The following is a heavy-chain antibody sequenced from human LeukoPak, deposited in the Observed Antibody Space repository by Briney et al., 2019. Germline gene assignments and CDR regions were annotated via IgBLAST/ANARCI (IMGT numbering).Heavy chain of an antibody. J-gene: IGHJ3*01. Sequence: SETLSFTCTVSGGSITSYYWSWFRQPPGKGLEFIGYIFYTGSTNYNPSLKSRVTISVDTSKNQFSLKLSSVTAADTAVHYCAKWTEGGAFDSWGQGTMLIVSS. D-gene: IGHD1-26*01. CDR2: IFYTGST. CDR1: GGSITSYY. V-gene: IGHV4-59*01. CDR3: AKWTEGGAFDS.